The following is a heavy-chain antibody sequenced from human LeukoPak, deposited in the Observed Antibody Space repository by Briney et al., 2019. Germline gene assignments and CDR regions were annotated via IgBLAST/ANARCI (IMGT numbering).Heavy chain of an antibody. CDR1: GGSISSSSYY. D-gene: IGHD1-26*01. Sequence: PSETLSLTCTVSGGSISSSSYYWGWIRQPPGKGLEWIGSIYYSGSTYYNPSLKSRVTISVDTSKNQFSLKLSSVTAVDTAVYYCAKATVVGATRYYFDYWGQGTLVTVSS. V-gene: IGHV4-39*07. CDR2: IYYSGST. CDR3: AKATVVGATRYYFDY. J-gene: IGHJ4*02.